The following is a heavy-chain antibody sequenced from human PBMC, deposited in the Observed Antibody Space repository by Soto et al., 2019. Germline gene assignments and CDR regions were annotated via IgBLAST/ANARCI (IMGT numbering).Heavy chain of an antibody. Sequence: QVQLVQSGAEVKKPGSSVKVSCKASGGTFSSYTISWVRQAPGQGLEGMGRIIPILGIANYAQKIQGRVTITADKSTSTAYMELSSLRSEDTAVYYCASGAAAGYFDYWGQGTLVTVSA. D-gene: IGHD6-13*01. CDR2: IIPILGIA. CDR3: ASGAAAGYFDY. J-gene: IGHJ4*02. CDR1: GGTFSSYT. V-gene: IGHV1-69*02.